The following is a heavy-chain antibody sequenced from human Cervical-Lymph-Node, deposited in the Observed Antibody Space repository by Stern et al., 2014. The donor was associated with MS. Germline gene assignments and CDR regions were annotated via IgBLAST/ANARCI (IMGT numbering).Heavy chain of an antibody. Sequence: QVQLQESGPGLVKPSETLSLTCTVSGGSISSYYWSWIRQPPGKGLECIGYIYYSGRTNYNPSLKSRVTISVDTSKNQFSLKLSSVTAADTAVYYCARGYGGNPIDYWGQGTLVTVSS. D-gene: IGHD4-23*01. J-gene: IGHJ4*02. V-gene: IGHV4-59*01. CDR3: ARGYGGNPIDY. CDR1: GGSISSYY. CDR2: IYYSGRT.